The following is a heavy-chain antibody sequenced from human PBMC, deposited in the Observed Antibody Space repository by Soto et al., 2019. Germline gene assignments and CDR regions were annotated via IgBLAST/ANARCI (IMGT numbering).Heavy chain of an antibody. CDR2: IYYSGST. J-gene: IGHJ4*02. CDR1: GGSISRYY. CDR3: ARRWGSAAXY. Sequence: NLSETLSLTCTVSGGSISRYYWSWIRQPPGKGLEWIGYIYYSGSTNYNPSLKSRVTISVDTSKNQFSLKLSSVTAADTAVYYCARRWGSAAXYWGQGTLVXVSS. V-gene: IGHV4-59*08. D-gene: IGHD2-15*01.